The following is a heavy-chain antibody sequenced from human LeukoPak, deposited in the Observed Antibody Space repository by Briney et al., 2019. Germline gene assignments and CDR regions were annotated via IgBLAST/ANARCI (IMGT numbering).Heavy chain of an antibody. Sequence: ASVKVSCKASGYTFTSYGISWVRQAPGQGLEWMGWISAYNGNTNYAQKLHGRVTMTTDTSTSTAYMELRSLRSDDTAVYYCARVAGAARIFGFDPWGQGTLVTVSS. CDR1: GYTFTSYG. CDR2: ISAYNGNT. CDR3: ARVAGAARIFGFDP. D-gene: IGHD6-6*01. J-gene: IGHJ5*02. V-gene: IGHV1-18*01.